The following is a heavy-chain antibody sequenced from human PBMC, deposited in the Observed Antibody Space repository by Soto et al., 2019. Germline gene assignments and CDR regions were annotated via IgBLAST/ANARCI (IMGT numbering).Heavy chain of an antibody. J-gene: IGHJ4*02. D-gene: IGHD5-18*01. CDR3: ARDLFRTAVEMDTIQFGY. CDR2: IIPIFGTA. CDR1: GGTFSSYA. V-gene: IGHV1-69*12. Sequence: QVQLVQSGAEVKKPGSSVKVSCKASGGTFSSYAISWVRQAPGQGLEWMGGIIPIFGTANYAQKFQGRVTITADESTSTAYMELSSLRSEDTAVYYCARDLFRTAVEMDTIQFGYWGQGTLVTVSS.